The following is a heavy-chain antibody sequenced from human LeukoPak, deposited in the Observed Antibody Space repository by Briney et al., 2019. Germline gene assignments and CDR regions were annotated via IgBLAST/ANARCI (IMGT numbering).Heavy chain of an antibody. CDR3: ARGRGRRVPAAIFYWFDP. CDR2: INHSGST. CDR1: GGSFSGYY. J-gene: IGHJ5*02. Sequence: SETLSLTCAVYGGSFSGYYWSWIRQPPGNGLEWIGEINHSGSTNYNPSLKSRVTISVDTSKNQFSLKLSSVTAADTAVYYCARGRGRRVPAAIFYWFDPWGQGTLVTVSS. V-gene: IGHV4-34*01. D-gene: IGHD2-2*02.